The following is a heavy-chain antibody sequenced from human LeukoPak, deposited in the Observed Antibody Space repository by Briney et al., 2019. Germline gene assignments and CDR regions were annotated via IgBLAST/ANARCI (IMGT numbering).Heavy chain of an antibody. Sequence: SETLSLTCAVYGGSFSGYYWSWIRQPPGKGLEWIGEINHSGSTNYNPSLKSRVTISVDTSKNQFSLKLSSVTAADTAVYYCARRDYYYYYMDVWGKGTTVTVSS. CDR1: GGSFSGYY. V-gene: IGHV4-34*01. CDR2: INHSGST. CDR3: ARRDYYYYYMDV. J-gene: IGHJ6*03.